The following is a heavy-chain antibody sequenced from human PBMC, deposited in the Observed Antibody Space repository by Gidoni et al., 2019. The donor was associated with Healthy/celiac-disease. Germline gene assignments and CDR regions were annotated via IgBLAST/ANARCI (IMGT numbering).Heavy chain of an antibody. CDR3: AREGCSGGSCYSIEQELDY. Sequence: QVQLVESGGGLVKPGGSLRLSCAASGFPFSDYYMRWIRQAPGKGLEWVSDISSSGSTIYYADSVKGRFTISRDNAKNSLYLQMNSLRAEDTAVYYCAREGCSGGSCYSIEQELDYWGQGTLVTVSS. D-gene: IGHD2-15*01. V-gene: IGHV3-11*01. CDR2: ISSSGSTI. J-gene: IGHJ4*02. CDR1: GFPFSDYY.